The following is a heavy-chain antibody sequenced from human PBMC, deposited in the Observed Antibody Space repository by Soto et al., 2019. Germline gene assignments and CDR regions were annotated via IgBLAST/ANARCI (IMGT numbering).Heavy chain of an antibody. CDR1: GGTFSSYA. Sequence: ASVKVSCKASGGTFSSYATSWVRQAPGQGLEWMGGIIPIFGTANYAQKFQGRVTITADESTSTAYMELSSLRSEDTAVYYCARKHNWNYGGYYYGMDVWGQGTTVTVSS. V-gene: IGHV1-69*13. CDR2: IIPIFGTA. D-gene: IGHD1-7*01. J-gene: IGHJ6*02. CDR3: ARKHNWNYGGYYYGMDV.